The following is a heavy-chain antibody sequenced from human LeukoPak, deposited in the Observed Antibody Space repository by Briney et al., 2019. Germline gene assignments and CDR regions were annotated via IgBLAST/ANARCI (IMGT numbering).Heavy chain of an antibody. Sequence: GGSLRISCAASGFMFDDYTMHWVRQVPGRGLEWVSLISGDGVSSFYADSVKGRFTISRDNNNSSLSLQMRRLTTEDTAFYYCVREQFSHTSNYFDNWGQGILVTVSS. CDR1: GFMFDDYT. CDR3: VREQFSHTSNYFDN. CDR2: ISGDGVSS. V-gene: IGHV3-43*02. J-gene: IGHJ4*02. D-gene: IGHD5-24*01.